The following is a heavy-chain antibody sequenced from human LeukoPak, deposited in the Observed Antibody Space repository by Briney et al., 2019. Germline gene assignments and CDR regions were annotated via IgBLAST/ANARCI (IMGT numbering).Heavy chain of an antibody. J-gene: IGHJ5*02. CDR3: ARGLLWFGENWFDP. Sequence: PSETLSLTCAVSGGSISSGGYSWSWIRQPPGKGLEWIGYIYHSGSTCYNPSLKSRVTISVDRSKNQFSLKLSSVTAADTAVYYCARGLLWFGENWFDPWGQGTLVTVSS. D-gene: IGHD3-10*01. CDR1: GGSISSGGYS. V-gene: IGHV4-30-2*01. CDR2: IYHSGST.